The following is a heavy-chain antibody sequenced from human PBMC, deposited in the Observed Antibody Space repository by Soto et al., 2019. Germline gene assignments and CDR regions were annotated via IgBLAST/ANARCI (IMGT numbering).Heavy chain of an antibody. CDR1: GFTFSSYS. J-gene: IGHJ6*03. V-gene: IGHV3-48*01. Sequence: SGGSLRLSCAASGFTFSSYSMTWVRQAPGKGLEWVSYISSSSSNIYDADSVKGRFTISRDNGKNSLYLQMNSLRAEDTAVYYCASSSITMVRGVLNYYYYMDVWGKGTTVTVSS. CDR3: ASSSITMVRGVLNYYYYMDV. D-gene: IGHD3-10*01. CDR2: ISSSSSNI.